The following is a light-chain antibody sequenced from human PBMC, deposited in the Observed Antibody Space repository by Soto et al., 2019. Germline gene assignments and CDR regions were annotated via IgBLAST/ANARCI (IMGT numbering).Light chain of an antibody. Sequence: EMVLTQSPATLSLSPGERATLSCRASQSISSQLAWYQQKPGQAPRLLICDASNRATGIPARFSGSGSGTDFPLNISSLEPEGFAVYYCQQRSSWPLTFGGGTKVEIK. J-gene: IGKJ4*01. CDR3: QQRSSWPLT. V-gene: IGKV3-11*01. CDR1: QSISSQ. CDR2: DAS.